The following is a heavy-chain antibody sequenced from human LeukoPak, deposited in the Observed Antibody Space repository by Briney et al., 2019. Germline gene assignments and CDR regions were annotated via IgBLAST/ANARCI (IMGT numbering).Heavy chain of an antibody. Sequence: PGGSLRLSCAASGFTFSSYAMSWVRQAPGKGLEWVSAISSSGSTIYYADSVKGRFTISRDNAKNSLYLQMNSLRAEDTAVYYCARDSKATGDLIIAVAGTPDYWGQGTLVTVSS. CDR3: ARDSKATGDLIIAVAGTPDY. CDR2: ISSSGSTI. V-gene: IGHV3-21*04. CDR1: GFTFSSYA. J-gene: IGHJ4*02. D-gene: IGHD6-19*01.